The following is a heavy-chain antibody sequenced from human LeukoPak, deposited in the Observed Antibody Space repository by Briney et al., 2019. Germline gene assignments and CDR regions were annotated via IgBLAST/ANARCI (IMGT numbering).Heavy chain of an antibody. CDR2: IIPIFGTA. Sequence: SVKVSCKASGGTFSSYAISWVRQAPGQGLEWMGGIIPIFGTANYAQKLQGRVSMTTDTSTSTAYMDLRSLRSDDTAVYYCARDLRYSSGWSASGMDVWGKGTTVTISS. J-gene: IGHJ6*03. CDR3: ARDLRYSSGWSASGMDV. V-gene: IGHV1-69*05. D-gene: IGHD6-19*01. CDR1: GGTFSSYA.